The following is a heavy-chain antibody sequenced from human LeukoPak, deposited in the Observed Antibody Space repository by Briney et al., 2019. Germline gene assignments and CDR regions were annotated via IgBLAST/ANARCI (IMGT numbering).Heavy chain of an antibody. CDR2: IIPIFGTA. Sequence: SVKVSCKASGGTFSSYAISWVRQAPGQGLEWMGGIIPIFGTANYAQKFQGRVTITADKSTSTAYMELSRLRSDDTAVYNCARAMYSSSSRGFNWFDPWGQGTLVTVSS. J-gene: IGHJ5*02. D-gene: IGHD6-13*01. CDR3: ARAMYSSSSRGFNWFDP. CDR1: GGTFSSYA. V-gene: IGHV1-69*06.